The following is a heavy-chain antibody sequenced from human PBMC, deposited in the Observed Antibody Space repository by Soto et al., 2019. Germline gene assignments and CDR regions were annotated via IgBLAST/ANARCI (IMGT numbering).Heavy chain of an antibody. CDR2: ISSTAGRTS. CDR3: AKGVLSFHYGMEV. J-gene: IGHJ6*02. V-gene: IGHV3-23*01. CDR1: GFTFNTYP. Sequence: LRLSCATSGFTFNTYPMTWVRQAPGKGLEWVSSISSTAGRTSSYADSVKGRFAISRDFSDNTVYLQMNNLRVDDTAVYFCAKGVLSFHYGMEVWGQGTTVTVSS. D-gene: IGHD3-10*01.